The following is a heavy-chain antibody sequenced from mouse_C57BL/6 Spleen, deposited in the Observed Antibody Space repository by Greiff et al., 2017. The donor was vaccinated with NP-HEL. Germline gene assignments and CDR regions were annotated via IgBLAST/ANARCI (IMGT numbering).Heavy chain of an antibody. Sequence: EVKLMESGPGLAKPSQTLSLTCSVTGYSITSDYWNWIXKFPGNKLEYMGYISYSGSTYYNPSLKSRISITRDTSKNQYYLQLNSVTTEDTATYYCARAETNWGSFDYWGQGTSVTVSS. D-gene: IGHD4-1*01. CDR3: ARAETNWGSFDY. CDR2: ISYSGST. V-gene: IGHV3-8*01. J-gene: IGHJ4*01. CDR1: GYSITSDY.